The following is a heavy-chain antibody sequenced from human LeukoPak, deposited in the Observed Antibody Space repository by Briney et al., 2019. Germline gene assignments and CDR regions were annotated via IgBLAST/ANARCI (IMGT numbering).Heavy chain of an antibody. CDR1: GGSFSGYY. D-gene: IGHD3-10*01. CDR3: ARGASMVRGVRDFDY. V-gene: IGHV4-34*01. J-gene: IGHJ4*02. CDR2: INHSGST. Sequence: SETLSLSCAVYGGSFSGYYWSWIRQPPGKGLEWIGEINHSGSTNYNPSLKSRVTISVDTSKNQFSLKLSSVTAADTAVYYCARGASMVRGVRDFDYWGQGTLVTVTS.